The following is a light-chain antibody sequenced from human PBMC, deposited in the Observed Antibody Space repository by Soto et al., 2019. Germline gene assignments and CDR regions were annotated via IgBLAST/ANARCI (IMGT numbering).Light chain of an antibody. CDR2: EGT. V-gene: IGLV2-14*02. J-gene: IGLJ2*01. Sequence: QSALTQPASVSGSPGQSITISCTGTSSDVVNDLLVSWYQQQPGKAPKLMIYEGTKRPAGVSDRFSGSKSGNTASLTISGLQAEDEADYYCSSYTSKSSLIFGGGTKVTVL. CDR3: SSYTSKSSLI. CDR1: SSDVVNDLL.